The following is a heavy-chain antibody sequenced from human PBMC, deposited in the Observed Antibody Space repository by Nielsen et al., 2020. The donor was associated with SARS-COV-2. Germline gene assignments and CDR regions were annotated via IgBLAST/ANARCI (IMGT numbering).Heavy chain of an antibody. CDR2: IIPIFGTA. CDR3: ARDLSGYDNYYYYGMDV. J-gene: IGHJ6*02. CDR1: GGTFSSYA. Sequence: SVKVSCKASGGTFSSYAISWVRQAPGQGLEWMGGIIPIFGTANYAQKFQGRVTITADESTSTAYMELSSLRSEDTAVYYCARDLSGYDNYYYYGMDVWGQGTTVTVSS. D-gene: IGHD5-12*01. V-gene: IGHV1-69*13.